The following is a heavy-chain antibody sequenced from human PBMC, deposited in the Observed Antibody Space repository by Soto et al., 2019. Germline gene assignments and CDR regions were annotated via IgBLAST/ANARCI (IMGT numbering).Heavy chain of an antibody. Sequence: GWSLRLSCAASGFTFSSYAMSWVRQAPGKGLEWVSAISGSGGSTYYADSVKGRFAISRDNSKNTLYLQMNSLRAEDTAVYYCAKENEYSSSCSPGFDYWGQGTLGTV. D-gene: IGHD6-13*01. J-gene: IGHJ4*02. CDR1: GFTFSSYA. CDR2: ISGSGGST. CDR3: AKENEYSSSCSPGFDY. V-gene: IGHV3-23*01.